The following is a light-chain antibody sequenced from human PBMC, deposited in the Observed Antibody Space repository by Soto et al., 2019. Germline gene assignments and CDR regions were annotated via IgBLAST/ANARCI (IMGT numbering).Light chain of an antibody. Sequence: QSVLTQPASVSGSTGQSITISCTGTSSDVGYYNFVSWYQQHPGKAPKLIIYEVSNRPSGVSNRFSASKSGNTASLTISGLQAEDEADYHCSSYSGSTAFYVFGNGTKVTVL. V-gene: IGLV2-14*01. CDR1: SSDVGYYNF. CDR2: EVS. J-gene: IGLJ1*01. CDR3: SSYSGSTAFYV.